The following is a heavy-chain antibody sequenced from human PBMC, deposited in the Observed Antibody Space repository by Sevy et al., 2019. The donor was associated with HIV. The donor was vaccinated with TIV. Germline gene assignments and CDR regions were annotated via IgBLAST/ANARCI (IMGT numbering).Heavy chain of an antibody. Sequence: GGSLRLSCAASGFTVSSNYMSWVRQAPGKGLEWVSVIYSGGGTYYADSVKGRFTISRDNSKNTLYLQMNSLRAEDTAVYYCAREGYCSGGSCYSDYWGQGTLVTVSS. D-gene: IGHD2-15*01. J-gene: IGHJ4*02. CDR3: AREGYCSGGSCYSDY. V-gene: IGHV3-53*01. CDR2: IYSGGGT. CDR1: GFTVSSNY.